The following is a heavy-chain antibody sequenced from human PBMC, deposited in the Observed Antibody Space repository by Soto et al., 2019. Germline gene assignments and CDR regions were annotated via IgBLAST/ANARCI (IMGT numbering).Heavy chain of an antibody. CDR2: IYYSGST. V-gene: IGHV4-31*03. D-gene: IGHD2-2*01. CDR3: ARAAWSSTSCFAGDAFDI. J-gene: IGHJ3*02. CDR1: GGSISSGGYY. Sequence: QVQLQESGPGLVKPSQTLSLTCTVSGGSISSGGYYWSWIRQHPGKGLEWIGCIYYSGSTYYNPSLKSRVTISVDTSMNQFSLKLSSVTAADTAVYDCARAAWSSTSCFAGDAFDIWGQGTMVTVSS.